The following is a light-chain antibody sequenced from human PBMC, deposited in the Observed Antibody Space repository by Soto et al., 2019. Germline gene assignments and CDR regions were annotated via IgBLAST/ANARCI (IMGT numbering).Light chain of an antibody. V-gene: IGKV3-20*01. Sequence: EIVLTQSPGTLSLSPGERATLSCRASQSVSSSSLAWYQQRPGQPPMLLISEASTRATGIPDRFSGSGSGTDFTLTISSLEPEDFAVYYCQQYGRSPPSWTFGQGTKVEI. CDR1: QSVSSSS. CDR2: EAS. J-gene: IGKJ1*01. CDR3: QQYGRSPPSWT.